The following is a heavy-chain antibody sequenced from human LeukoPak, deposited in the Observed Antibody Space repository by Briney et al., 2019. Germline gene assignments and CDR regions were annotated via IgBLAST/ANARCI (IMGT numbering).Heavy chain of an antibody. D-gene: IGHD2-2*01. Sequence: GGSLRLSCAASGFTFTYAWMNWVRRAPGKGLEWVARIKSKTDGGTTDYAAPVKGRFIISRDDSKNTLYLQMNSLKTEDTAVYYCTTFFGRGYCGSTSCYRNYYYHYGLDVWGQGTTVTVSS. V-gene: IGHV3-15*01. CDR3: TTFFGRGYCGSTSCYRNYYYHYGLDV. CDR1: GFTFTYAW. CDR2: IKSKTDGGTT. J-gene: IGHJ6*02.